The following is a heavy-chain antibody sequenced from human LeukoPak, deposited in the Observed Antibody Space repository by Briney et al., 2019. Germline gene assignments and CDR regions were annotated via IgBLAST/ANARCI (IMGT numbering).Heavy chain of an antibody. CDR1: GFKFSTYW. CDR3: ARVNNCFDP. D-gene: IGHD2-15*01. Sequence: GGSLRLSCAASGFKFSTYWMSWVRQAPGKGLEWVANIKEDGSEKYYVDSVKGRFTISRDNAKNSLYVQMNNLRAEDAAVYYCARVNNCFDPWGQGTLVTVSS. J-gene: IGHJ5*02. CDR2: IKEDGSEK. V-gene: IGHV3-7*03.